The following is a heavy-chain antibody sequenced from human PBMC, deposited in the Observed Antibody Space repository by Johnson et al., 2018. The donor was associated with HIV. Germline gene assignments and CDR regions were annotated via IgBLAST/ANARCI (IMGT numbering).Heavy chain of an antibody. Sequence: VQLVESGGGLVQPGRSLRLSCAASEFTFKDYYMNWIRQAPGKGLEWVSHISSSGTTKYYSDSVKGRFTISRDNAKKSLYLEMRDLRVDYTATYYCARESSPWGGDYAGYGLDIWGQGTRVAVSS. V-gene: IGHV3-11*04. CDR2: ISSSGTTK. CDR1: EFTFKDYY. CDR3: ARESSPWGGDYAGYGLDI. J-gene: IGHJ3*02. D-gene: IGHD4-17*01.